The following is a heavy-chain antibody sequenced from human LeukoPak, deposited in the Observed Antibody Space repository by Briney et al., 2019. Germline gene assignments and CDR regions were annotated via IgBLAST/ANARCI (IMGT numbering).Heavy chain of an antibody. V-gene: IGHV4-39*01. Sequence: SSKTLSLTCTVSGGSISSSSYYWGWIRQPPGKGLEWIGSIYYSGSTYYNPSLKSRVTISVDTSKNQFSLKLSSVTAADTAVYYCARRRRYCSGGSCYDAFDIWGQGTMVTVSS. CDR1: GGSISSSSYY. CDR3: ARRRRYCSGGSCYDAFDI. CDR2: IYYSGST. J-gene: IGHJ3*02. D-gene: IGHD2-15*01.